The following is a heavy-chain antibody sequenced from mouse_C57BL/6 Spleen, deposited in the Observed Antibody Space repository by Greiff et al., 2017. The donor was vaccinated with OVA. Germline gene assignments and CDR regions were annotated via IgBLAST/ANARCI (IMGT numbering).Heavy chain of an antibody. D-gene: IGHD2-5*01. Sequence: VQLQQPGAELVKPGASVKMSCKASGYTFTSYWITWVKQRPGQGLEWIGDINPGSGSTNYNEKFKSKATLTVDTSSSTAYMQLSSLTTEDSAVYYCARAYYSKSFAYWGKGTLVTVSA. CDR3: ARAYYSKSFAY. CDR2: INPGSGST. V-gene: IGHV1-55*01. J-gene: IGHJ3*01. CDR1: GYTFTSYW.